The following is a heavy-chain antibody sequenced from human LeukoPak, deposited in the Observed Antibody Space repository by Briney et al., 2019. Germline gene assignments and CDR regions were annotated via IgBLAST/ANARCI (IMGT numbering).Heavy chain of an antibody. CDR3: TRDWALINTMVWRWFDP. CDR1: GFTFGDYA. J-gene: IGHJ5*02. CDR2: IRSKAYGGTT. V-gene: IGHV3-49*03. Sequence: GGSLRLSCTASGFTFGDYAMSWFRQAPGKGLEWVGFIRSKAYGGTTEYAASVKGRFTISRDDSKSIAYLQMDSLKTEDTAVYYCTRDWALINTMVWRWFDPWGQGTLVTVSS. D-gene: IGHD3-10*01.